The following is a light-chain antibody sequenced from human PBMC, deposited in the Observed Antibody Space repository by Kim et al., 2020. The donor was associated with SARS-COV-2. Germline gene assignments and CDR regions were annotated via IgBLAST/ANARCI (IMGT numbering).Light chain of an antibody. J-gene: IGKJ2*01. V-gene: IGKV3-15*01. CDR1: QRVSRD. CDR2: GAS. Sequence: SSGERASLSCSARQRVSRDLAWYHQKPGKAPRLLIYGASTRATGVLARFSGSGSETEVTLTLSSLQSEDFAVYFCKQYKNWPPYTFGQGTKLEI. CDR3: KQYKNWPPYT.